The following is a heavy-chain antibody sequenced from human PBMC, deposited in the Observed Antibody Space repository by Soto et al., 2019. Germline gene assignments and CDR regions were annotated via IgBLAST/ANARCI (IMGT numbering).Heavy chain of an antibody. V-gene: IGHV3-23*01. J-gene: IGHJ6*02. D-gene: IGHD3-9*01. Sequence: LRLSCAASGFTFSSYAMSWVRQAPGKGLEWVSAISGSGGSTYYADSVKGRFTISRDNSKNTLYLQMNSLRAEDTAVYYCAKDQEYYDILTGYYYYYYYGMDVWGQGTTVTVSS. CDR3: AKDQEYYDILTGYYYYYYYGMDV. CDR2: ISGSGGST. CDR1: GFTFSSYA.